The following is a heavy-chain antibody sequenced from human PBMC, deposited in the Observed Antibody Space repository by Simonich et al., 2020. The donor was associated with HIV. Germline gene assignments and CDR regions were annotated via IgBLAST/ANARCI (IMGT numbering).Heavy chain of an antibody. CDR2: ISSSSSYI. V-gene: IGHV3-21*01. J-gene: IGHJ4*02. Sequence: EVQLVESGGGLVKPGGSLRLSCAASGFTFSSYSMNWVRQAPGKGLEWVSTISSSSSYIYYADSVKGRFTISRDNAKTALYLQMNSLRAEDTAVYYGARDGRKGSSTSCSDYWGQGTLVTVSS. D-gene: IGHD2-2*01. CDR3: ARDGRKGSSTSCSDY. CDR1: GFTFSSYS.